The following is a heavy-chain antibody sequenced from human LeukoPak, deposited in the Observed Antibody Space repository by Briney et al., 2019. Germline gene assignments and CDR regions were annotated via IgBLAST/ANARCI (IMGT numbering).Heavy chain of an antibody. V-gene: IGHV3-73*01. D-gene: IGHD6-19*01. CDR1: GFTFSDST. CDR3: TRQFHSSGWYFTFAY. Sequence: GGSLRLSCAASGFTFSDSTMHWVRQASGKGLEWIGRIKNKANNYATSYSASLKGRFTISRDDSKKTAFLQMNSLQTEDSAVYYCTRQFHSSGWYFTFAYWGQGALVTVSS. CDR2: IKNKANNYAT. J-gene: IGHJ4*02.